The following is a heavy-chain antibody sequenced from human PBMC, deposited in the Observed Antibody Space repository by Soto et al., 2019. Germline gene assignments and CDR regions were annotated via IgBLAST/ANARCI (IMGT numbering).Heavy chain of an antibody. CDR1: GFTFSYYA. CDR3: AKWCSGGSCYPPGGY. D-gene: IGHD2-15*01. J-gene: IGHJ4*02. CDR2: ISGSSSST. V-gene: IGHV3-23*01. Sequence: EVQLLESGGGLVQPGGSLRLSCAASGFTFSYYAMNWVRQAPGKGLEWVSAISGSSSSTYYADSVKGRFTISRDISKNTLYLQMNSLRAEDTAVYYCAKWCSGGSCYPPGGYWGQGTLVTVSS.